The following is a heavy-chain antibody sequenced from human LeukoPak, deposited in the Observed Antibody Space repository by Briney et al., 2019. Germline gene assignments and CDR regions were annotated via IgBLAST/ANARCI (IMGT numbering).Heavy chain of an antibody. V-gene: IGHV3-11*01. CDR2: ISNRGYSK. CDR1: GFNFSDYY. J-gene: IGHJ4*02. CDR3: VRGKRRFDS. Sequence: GGSLRLSCAASGFNFSDYYMSWIRQSPGKGLEWVSYISNRGYSKYYADSMKGPFTISRDNANNSLSLQMNSLRAEDTAVYYCVRGKRRFDSWGQGTLVTVSS.